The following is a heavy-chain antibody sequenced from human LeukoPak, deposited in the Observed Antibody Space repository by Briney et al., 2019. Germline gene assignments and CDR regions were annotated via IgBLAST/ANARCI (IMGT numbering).Heavy chain of an antibody. J-gene: IGHJ4*02. CDR1: GGSISTYY. Sequence: SETLSLTCTVSGGSISTYYWSWIRQPAGKGLEWIGRIYTSGSTKYNPSLKSRVTMSVDTSKNQFSLKLSSVTAADTAVYYCARARTMYYYDSSVDWGQGTLVTVSS. V-gene: IGHV4-4*07. D-gene: IGHD3-22*01. CDR2: IYTSGST. CDR3: ARARTMYYYDSSVD.